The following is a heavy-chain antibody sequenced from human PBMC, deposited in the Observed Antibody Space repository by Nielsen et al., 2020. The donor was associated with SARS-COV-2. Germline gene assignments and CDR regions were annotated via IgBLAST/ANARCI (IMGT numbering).Heavy chain of an antibody. J-gene: IGHJ4*02. CDR3: ARAYIALNV. V-gene: IGHV3-11*05. Sequence: RQAPGKGLEWVSYISSSSSYANYADSVKGRFTISRDNAKNSLYLQMNSLRAEDTAVYYCARAYIALNVWGQGTLVTVSS. CDR2: ISSSSSYA. D-gene: IGHD5-12*01.